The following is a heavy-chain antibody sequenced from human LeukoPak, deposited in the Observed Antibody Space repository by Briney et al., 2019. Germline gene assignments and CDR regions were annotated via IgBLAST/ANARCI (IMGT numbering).Heavy chain of an antibody. J-gene: IGHJ1*01. Sequence: PGGSRRLSRAAPGFTVISNYMSWVGQPPGKGLEWVSVIYSGGSTYYADSVKGRFTISRDNSKNTLYLQMNSLRAEDTAVYYCARDGVEGILWGQGTLVTVSS. V-gene: IGHV3-53*01. D-gene: IGHD2-8*01. CDR1: GFTVISNY. CDR2: IYSGGST. CDR3: ARDGVEGIL.